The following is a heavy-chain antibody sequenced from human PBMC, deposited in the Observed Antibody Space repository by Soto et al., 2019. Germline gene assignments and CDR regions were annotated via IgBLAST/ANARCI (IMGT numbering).Heavy chain of an antibody. Sequence: SETLSLTCAVSGGSISSSNWWSWVRQPPGKGLEWIGEIYHSGSTNYNPSLKSRVTISVDKSKNQFSLKLSSVTAADTAVYYCAVVVPANPEAYYFDYWGQGTLVTVSS. V-gene: IGHV4-4*02. CDR1: GGSISSSNW. J-gene: IGHJ4*02. D-gene: IGHD2-2*01. CDR2: IYHSGST. CDR3: AVVVPANPEAYYFDY.